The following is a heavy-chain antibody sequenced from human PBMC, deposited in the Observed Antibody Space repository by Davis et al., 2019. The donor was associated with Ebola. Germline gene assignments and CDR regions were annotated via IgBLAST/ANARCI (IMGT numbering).Heavy chain of an antibody. J-gene: IGHJ3*01. V-gene: IGHV1-46*01. CDR1: GYTFTSYY. D-gene: IGHD4-11*01. Sequence: AASVTVSCKASGYTFTSYYMHWVRQAPGQGLEWVGIINPSEGNTNYAQKFQGRVTMTRDTATTTVYMELSSLRSEDTAVYSCARYDTGYSSNLGRFRDHPFELWGQGTMVTVSS. CDR3: ARYDTGYSSNLGRFRDHPFEL. CDR2: INPSEGNT.